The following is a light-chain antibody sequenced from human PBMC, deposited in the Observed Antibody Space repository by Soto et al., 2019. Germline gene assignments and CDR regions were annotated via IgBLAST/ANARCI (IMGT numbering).Light chain of an antibody. CDR2: DVS. CDR3: CSYAGSIYV. J-gene: IGLJ1*01. V-gene: IGLV2-11*01. Sequence: QSALTQPRSVSGSPGQSVTVSCTGTSSDVGGYNHVSWYQQHPGKAPKLMIYDVSKRPSGVPDRFSGSKSGNTASLTISGLQAEDEADYYCCSYAGSIYVFGTGTKGTVL. CDR1: SSDVGGYNH.